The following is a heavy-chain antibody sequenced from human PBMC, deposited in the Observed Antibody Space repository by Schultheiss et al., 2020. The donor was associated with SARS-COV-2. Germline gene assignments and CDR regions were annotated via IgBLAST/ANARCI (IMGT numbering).Heavy chain of an antibody. CDR3: AKVRGRSSSWIDY. CDR1: GFTFSSYA. V-gene: IGHV3-23*01. CDR2: ISGSGGST. J-gene: IGHJ4*02. Sequence: GGSLRHSCAASGFTFSSYAMSWVRQAPGKGLEWVSAISGSGGSTYYADSVKGRFTISRDNAKNSLYLQMNSLRAEDTAVYYCAKVRGRSSSWIDYWGRGTLVTVSS. D-gene: IGHD6-13*01.